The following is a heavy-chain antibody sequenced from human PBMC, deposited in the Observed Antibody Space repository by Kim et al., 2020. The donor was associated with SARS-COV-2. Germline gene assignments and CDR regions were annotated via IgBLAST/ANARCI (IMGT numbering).Heavy chain of an antibody. CDR2: INHSGST. V-gene: IGHV4-34*01. J-gene: IGHJ6*02. CDR1: GGSFSKYY. CDR3: ARTNYYGSGSYFNLRTFYYGMDV. Sequence: SETLSLTCEVYGGSFSKYYWNWIRQPPGKGLEWIGEINHSGSTNYNPSLKSRVTISVDTSRNQFSLKLSSVTAADTAVYYCARTNYYGSGSYFNLRTFYYGMDVWGQGTTVTVSS. D-gene: IGHD3-10*01.